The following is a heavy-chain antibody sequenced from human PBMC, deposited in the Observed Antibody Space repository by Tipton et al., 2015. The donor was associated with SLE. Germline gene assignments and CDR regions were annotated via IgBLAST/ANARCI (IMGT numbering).Heavy chain of an antibody. Sequence: TLSLTCTVSGGSISTYSWSWIRQPPGKGLEWIGYIYYSGSTNYNRSLKSRVTISVDTSKNQFSLKLSSVTAADTAVYSCARGSNWFFDFWGHGTLVTVSS. V-gene: IGHV4-59*01. CDR1: GGSISTYS. J-gene: IGHJ2*01. D-gene: IGHD2/OR15-2a*01. CDR2: IYYSGST. CDR3: ARGSNWFFDF.